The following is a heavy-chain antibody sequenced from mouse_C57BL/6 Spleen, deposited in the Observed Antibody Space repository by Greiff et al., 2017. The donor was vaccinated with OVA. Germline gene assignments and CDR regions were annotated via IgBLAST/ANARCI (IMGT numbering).Heavy chain of an antibody. D-gene: IGHD1-1*01. CDR2: IHPGDGDT. J-gene: IGHJ2*01. Sequence: QVQLQQSGPELVKPGASVKISCKASGYAFTSSWMNWVKQRPGQGLEWIGLIHPGDGDTNYNGKFKGKATLTADKSSSTAYMQLSSLTSEDSAVYFCARNYGSTYYFDYWGQGTTLTVSS. CDR3: ARNYGSTYYFDY. CDR1: GYAFTSSW. V-gene: IGHV1-82*01.